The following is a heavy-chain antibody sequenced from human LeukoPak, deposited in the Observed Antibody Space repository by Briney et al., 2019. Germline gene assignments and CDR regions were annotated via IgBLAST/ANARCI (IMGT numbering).Heavy chain of an antibody. CDR2: INHSGST. Sequence: SETLSLTCAVYGGSFSGYYWSWIRQPPGKGLEWIGEINHSGSTNYNPSLKSRVTISVDTSKNQFSLKLSSVTAADTAVYYCARVDITAMVFDYWGQGTLVTVSS. D-gene: IGHD5-18*01. J-gene: IGHJ4*02. V-gene: IGHV4-34*01. CDR3: ARVDITAMVFDY. CDR1: GGSFSGYY.